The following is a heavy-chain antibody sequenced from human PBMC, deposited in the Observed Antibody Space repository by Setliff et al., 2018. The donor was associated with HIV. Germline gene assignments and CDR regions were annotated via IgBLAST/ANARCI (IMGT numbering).Heavy chain of an antibody. D-gene: IGHD5-18*01. V-gene: IGHV1-69*05. J-gene: IGHJ6*02. CDR2: LLPLFETT. Sequence: SVKVSCKASGGTFSGSGINWVRQAPGQGFEWVGGLLPLFETTTYAQTFQGRVSITTDESTSTTYMELSSLRSDDTAVYYCARSYIAFLSTWYYGMDVWGQGTTVTVSS. CDR3: ARSYIAFLSTWYYGMDV. CDR1: GGTFSGSG.